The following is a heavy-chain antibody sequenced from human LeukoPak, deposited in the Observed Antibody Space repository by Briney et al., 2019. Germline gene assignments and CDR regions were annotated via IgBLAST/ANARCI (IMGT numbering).Heavy chain of an antibody. CDR3: VGSPSIYSSG. CDR1: GFTFSSYA. D-gene: IGHD6-19*01. Sequence: GGSLRLSCAASGFTFSSYAMRWVRQAPGKGLEWVSVIYSGGSTYYADSVKGRFTISRHNSKNTLYLQMNSLRAEDTAVYYCVGSPSIYSSGWGQGTLVTVSS. J-gene: IGHJ4*02. V-gene: IGHV3-53*04. CDR2: IYSGGST.